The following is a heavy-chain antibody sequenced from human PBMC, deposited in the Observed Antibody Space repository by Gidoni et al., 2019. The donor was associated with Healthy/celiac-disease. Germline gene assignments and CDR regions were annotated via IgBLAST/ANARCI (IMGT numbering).Heavy chain of an antibody. CDR2: IWYDGSNK. Sequence: QVQLVESGGGVVQPGRSLRLSCAPSGFTFSSYGMHWVRQAPGKGLEGVAVIWYDGSNKYYADSVKGRFTISRDNSKNTLYLQMNSLRAEDTAVYYCARDYRGRYDSSDEPFDYWGQGTLVTVSS. D-gene: IGHD3-22*01. CDR3: ARDYRGRYDSSDEPFDY. J-gene: IGHJ4*02. CDR1: GFTFSSYG. V-gene: IGHV3-33*01.